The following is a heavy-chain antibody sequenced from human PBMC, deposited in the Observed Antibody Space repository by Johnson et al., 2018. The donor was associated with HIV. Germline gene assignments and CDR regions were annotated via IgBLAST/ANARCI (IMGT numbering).Heavy chain of an antibody. V-gene: IGHV3-7*04. J-gene: IGHJ3*02. CDR2: IKQDGSEK. CDR1: GFTFSNYW. D-gene: IGHD7-27*01. Sequence: VHLVESGGGVVQPGGSLRLSCAASGFTFSNYWMTWVRQAPGKGLEWVANIKQDGSEKYYVDSVKGRFTISRDNAKNSLYLQMNSLRAEDTALYYCAREGTWGSNDAFDIWGQGTMVTVSS. CDR3: AREGTWGSNDAFDI.